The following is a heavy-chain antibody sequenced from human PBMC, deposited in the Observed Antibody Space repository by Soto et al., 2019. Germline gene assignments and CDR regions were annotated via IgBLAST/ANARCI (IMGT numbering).Heavy chain of an antibody. CDR2: IYYTGST. V-gene: IGHV4-61*01. CDR3: ARDHHSYYDTSGYYPYFDF. Sequence: PSETMSLTCTVSGGSVNTAPYHWSWIRQSPRNGLEWIGNIYYTGSTNYNPSFERRVAISLDTSDNQFSLRLTSLTAADTAVYFCARDHHSYYDTSGYYPYFDFWGQGTLVTVSS. J-gene: IGHJ4*02. D-gene: IGHD3-22*01. CDR1: GGSVNTAPYH.